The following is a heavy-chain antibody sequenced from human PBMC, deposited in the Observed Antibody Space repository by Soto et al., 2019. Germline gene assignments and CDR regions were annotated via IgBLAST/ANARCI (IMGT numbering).Heavy chain of an antibody. J-gene: IGHJ4*02. CDR3: AIGYATGWHFGY. D-gene: IGHD2-2*01. CDR1: GFTFSRDE. Sequence: EVQLVESGGGLVQPGGSLRLSCAASGFTFSRDEMNWVSQAPGKGLEWIAYIQNNGYSTHYADSVKGRFTISRDNATNKLYLQMSRLTLEDTVSDYCAIGYATGWHFGYWGQGVLVTV. V-gene: IGHV3-48*03. CDR2: IQNNGYST.